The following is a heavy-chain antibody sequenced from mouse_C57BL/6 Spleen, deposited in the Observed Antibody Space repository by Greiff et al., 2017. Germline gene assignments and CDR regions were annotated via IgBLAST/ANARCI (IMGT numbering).Heavy chain of an antibody. CDR3: ARWGTVVATRDYFDY. CDR1: GYTFTSYW. V-gene: IGHV1-72*01. Sequence: QVQLQQPGAELVKPGASVKLSCKASGYTFTSYWMHWVKQRPGRGLEGIGRIDPNSGGTKYNEKFKSKATLTVDKPSSTAYMQLSSLTSEDSAVYYCARWGTVVATRDYFDYWGQGTTLTVSS. D-gene: IGHD1-1*01. CDR2: IDPNSGGT. J-gene: IGHJ2*01.